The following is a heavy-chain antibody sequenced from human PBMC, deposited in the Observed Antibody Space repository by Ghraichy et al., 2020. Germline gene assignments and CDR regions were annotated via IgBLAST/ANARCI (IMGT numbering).Heavy chain of an antibody. Sequence: GGSLRLSCGASGFSFRSYAMHWVRQAPGKGLEWVTLISYDGKRKFYSDSVKGRFNISRDNSKNTVYLQMNNLRLEDTAVYYCARDQVSGDYVGNSDYWGQGTLVTVSS. CDR1: GFSFRSYA. V-gene: IGHV3-30*01. CDR2: ISYDGKRK. D-gene: IGHD4-23*01. CDR3: ARDQVSGDYVGNSDY. J-gene: IGHJ4*02.